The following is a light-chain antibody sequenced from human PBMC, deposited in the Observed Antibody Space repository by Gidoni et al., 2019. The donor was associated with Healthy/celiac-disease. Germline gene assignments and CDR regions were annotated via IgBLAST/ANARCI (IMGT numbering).Light chain of an antibody. CDR1: SSDVGCYNY. J-gene: IGLJ2*01. CDR2: DVS. V-gene: IGLV2-14*03. Sequence: QSALTQPASVSGSPGQSITISCTGTSSDVGCYNYVSCYQQQPGKAPKLMIYDVSNRPSWVSNRFSGSKSGNTASLTISGLQAEDEADYYCSSYTSSSTLRVFGGGTKLTV. CDR3: SSYTSSSTLRV.